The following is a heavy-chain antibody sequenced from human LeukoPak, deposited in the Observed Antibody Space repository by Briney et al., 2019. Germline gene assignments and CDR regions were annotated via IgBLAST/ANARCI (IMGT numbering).Heavy chain of an antibody. V-gene: IGHV3-23*01. Sequence: GGSLRLSCAASGFTFSSYAMSWVCQAPGKGLEWVLAISGSGGSTYYADSVKGRFTISRDNSKNTLYLQMNSLRAEDTAVYYCAKDRRFGFGVVIFGRRAFDIWGQGTMVTVSS. CDR2: ISGSGGST. CDR3: AKDRRFGFGVVIFGRRAFDI. D-gene: IGHD3-3*01. J-gene: IGHJ3*02. CDR1: GFTFSSYA.